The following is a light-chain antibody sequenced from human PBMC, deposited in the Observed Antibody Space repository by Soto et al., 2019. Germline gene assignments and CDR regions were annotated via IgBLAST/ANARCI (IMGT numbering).Light chain of an antibody. CDR1: SSDVGGYNY. J-gene: IGLJ1*01. Sequence: QSALTQPPSASGSPGQSVTISCTGTSSDVGGYNYGSWYQHHPGEAPKLMIYEVSKRPSGVPDRFSGSKSGNTASLTVSGLQAEGEADYSCSSYGGSNHYVFGTGTKLTVL. CDR2: EVS. CDR3: SSYGGSNHYV. V-gene: IGLV2-8*01.